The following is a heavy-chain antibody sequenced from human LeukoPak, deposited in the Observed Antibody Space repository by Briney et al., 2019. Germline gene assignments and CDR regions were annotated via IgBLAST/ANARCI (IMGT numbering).Heavy chain of an antibody. CDR2: MNPNSGNT. D-gene: IGHD3-3*01. Sequence: ASVKVSCKASGYTFTSYDINWVRQATGQGLEWMGWMNPNSGNTGYAQKFQGRVTITRNTSISTAYMELSSLRSEDTAVYYCARETRADFWSGYYDYFDYWGQGTLVTVSS. CDR3: ARETRADFWSGYYDYFDY. J-gene: IGHJ4*02. V-gene: IGHV1-8*01. CDR1: GYTFTSYD.